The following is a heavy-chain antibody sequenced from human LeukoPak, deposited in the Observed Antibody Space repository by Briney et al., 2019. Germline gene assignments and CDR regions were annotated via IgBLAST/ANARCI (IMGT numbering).Heavy chain of an antibody. V-gene: IGHV1-69*04. J-gene: IGHJ4*02. CDR1: GGTFSSYA. Sequence: SVKVSCKASGGTFSSYAISWVRQAPRQGLEWMGRIIPILGVADYAQKFQGRVTITADKSTSTAYMELSSLRSEDTAVYYCARAAAAGIFSGDFWGQGTLVTVSS. D-gene: IGHD6-13*01. CDR2: IIPILGVA. CDR3: ARAAAAGIFSGDF.